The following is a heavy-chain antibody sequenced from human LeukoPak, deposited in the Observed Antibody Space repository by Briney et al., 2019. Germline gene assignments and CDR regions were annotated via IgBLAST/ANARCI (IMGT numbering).Heavy chain of an antibody. J-gene: IGHJ3*02. D-gene: IGHD5-18*01. CDR2: IYTSGST. V-gene: IGHV4-4*07. Sequence: SETLSLTCTVPGGSISSYYWSWIRQPAGKGLEWIWRIYTSGSTNYNPSLKSRVTMSVDTSKNQFSLELSSVTAADTAVYYCARIARTATPRNDVFDIWGQGTMVTVSS. CDR3: ARIARTATPRNDVFDI. CDR1: GGSISSYY.